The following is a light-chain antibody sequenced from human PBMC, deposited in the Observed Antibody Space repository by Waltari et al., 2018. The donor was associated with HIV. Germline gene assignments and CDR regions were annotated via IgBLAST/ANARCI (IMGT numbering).Light chain of an antibody. V-gene: IGLV2-14*01. CDR2: EVV. J-gene: IGLJ2*01. Sequence: QSALTQPASVSGSPGQSITISCTGTDTDHYDVSWYQHRPGEAPEVIIFEVVNRPSGVSNRFSRSRSGNTASLTISVLLAEDEADYFCTSYISSAIPVFGGGTKVTVL. CDR1: DTDHYD. CDR3: TSYISSAIPV.